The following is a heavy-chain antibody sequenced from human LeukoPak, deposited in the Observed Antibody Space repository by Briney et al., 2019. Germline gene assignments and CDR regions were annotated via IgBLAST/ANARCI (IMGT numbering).Heavy chain of an antibody. CDR2: FDPADGET. CDR3: ANLLLGIAVESGVQGRDV. Sequence: GASVKVSCKVSGYTLTELSMHSVRQAPGKGLEWMGGFDPADGETIYAQKFQGRVSMTEDTSTDTAYMELSSLRSEGTAVYYCANLLLGIAVESGVQGRDVWGQGTTVTVSS. V-gene: IGHV1-24*01. J-gene: IGHJ6*02. CDR1: GYTLTELS. D-gene: IGHD2-2*01.